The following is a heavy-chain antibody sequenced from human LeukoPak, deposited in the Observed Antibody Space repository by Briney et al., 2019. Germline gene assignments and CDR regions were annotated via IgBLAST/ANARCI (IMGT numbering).Heavy chain of an antibody. J-gene: IGHJ4*02. Sequence: PSETLSLTCTVSGDSISRYYWSWIRQPPGKGLEGIGYISDSGSTNYNPSLKSRVTISVDTSKNQLSLKLSSVTAADTAVYYCARHYEGWPFDYWGQGTLVTVSS. D-gene: IGHD3-16*01. CDR3: ARHYEGWPFDY. CDR1: GDSISRYY. V-gene: IGHV4-59*01. CDR2: ISDSGST.